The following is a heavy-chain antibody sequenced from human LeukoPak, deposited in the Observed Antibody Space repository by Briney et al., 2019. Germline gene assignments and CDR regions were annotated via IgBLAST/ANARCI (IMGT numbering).Heavy chain of an antibody. Sequence: ASVKVSCKASGYTFTSYGISWVRQAPGQGLEWMGWISAYNGNTNYAQKLQGRVTMTTDTSTSTAYMELRSLRSDDTAVYYCGRPPPDYGGNFRWFDPWGQGTLVTVSS. CDR2: ISAYNGNT. J-gene: IGHJ5*02. D-gene: IGHD4-23*01. CDR1: GYTFTSYG. V-gene: IGHV1-18*01. CDR3: GRPPPDYGGNFRWFDP.